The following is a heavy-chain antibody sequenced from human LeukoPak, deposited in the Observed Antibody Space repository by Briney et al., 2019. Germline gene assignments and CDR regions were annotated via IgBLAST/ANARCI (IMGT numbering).Heavy chain of an antibody. V-gene: IGHV3-21*04. CDR1: GFTFSSYS. Sequence: GGSLRLSCAASGFTFSSYSMNWVRQAPGKGLEWVSSISSSSSYIYYADSVKGQFTISRDNAKNSLYLQMNSLRPEDTALYYCAKGLADSVNDYWGQGTLVTVSS. CDR3: AKGLADSVNDY. D-gene: IGHD3-16*02. CDR2: ISSSSSYI. J-gene: IGHJ4*02.